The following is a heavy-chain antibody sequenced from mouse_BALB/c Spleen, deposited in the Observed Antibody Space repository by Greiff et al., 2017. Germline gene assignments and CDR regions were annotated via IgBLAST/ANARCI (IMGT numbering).Heavy chain of an antibody. V-gene: IGHV5-4*02. CDR3: ARALTTATPAY. J-gene: IGHJ3*01. CDR2: ISDGGSYT. Sequence: DVKLVESGGGLVKPGGSLKLSCAASGFTFSDYYMYWVRQTPEKRLEWVATISDGGSYTYYPDSVKGRFTISRDNAKNNLYLQMSSLKSEDTAMYYCARALTTATPAYWGQGTLVTVSA. D-gene: IGHD1-2*01. CDR1: GFTFSDYY.